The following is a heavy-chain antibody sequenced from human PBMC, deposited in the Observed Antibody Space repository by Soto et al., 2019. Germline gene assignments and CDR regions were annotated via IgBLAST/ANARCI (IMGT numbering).Heavy chain of an antibody. J-gene: IGHJ1*01. D-gene: IGHD3-22*01. V-gene: IGHV4-59*04. CDR3: ASLEVPYYYDSSGMWDEYFQH. Sequence: SETLSLTCTVSGGSISSYYWSWIRQPPGKGLEWIGYIYYSGSTYYNPSLKSRVTISVDTSKNQFSLKLSSVTAADTAVYYCASLEVPYYYDSSGMWDEYFQHWGQGTLVTVSS. CDR1: GGSISSYY. CDR2: IYYSGST.